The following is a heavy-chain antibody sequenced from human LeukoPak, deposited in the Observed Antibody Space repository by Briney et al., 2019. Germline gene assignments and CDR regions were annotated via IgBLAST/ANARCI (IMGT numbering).Heavy chain of an antibody. CDR1: GGSISSGGYY. J-gene: IGHJ5*02. D-gene: IGHD3-10*01. CDR2: IYFTGNT. V-gene: IGHV4-30-4*08. Sequence: PSETLSLTCTVSGGSISSGGYYWSWIRQSPEKGLEWIGFIYFTGNTYSNPSLKSRLIISLDTSKNQFSLKLTSVTAADTAVYYCARNKGRYGSGRVHFDPWGQGTLVTVSS. CDR3: ARNKGRYGSGRVHFDP.